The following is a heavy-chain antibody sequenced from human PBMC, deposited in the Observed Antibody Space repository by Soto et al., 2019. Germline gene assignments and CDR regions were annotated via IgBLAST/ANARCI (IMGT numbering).Heavy chain of an antibody. V-gene: IGHV3-23*01. CDR1: GFTFSSYA. D-gene: IGHD2-2*01. J-gene: IGHJ4*02. CDR2: ISGSGGST. CDR3: AKGFSYPDCSSTSCYRRSVVVAARPWGY. Sequence: GGSLRLSCAASGFTFSSYAMSWVRQAPGKGLEWVSAISGSGGSTYYADSVKGRFTISRDNSKNTLYLQMNSLRAEDTAVYYCAKGFSYPDCSSTSCYRRSVVVAARPWGYWGQGTLVTVSS.